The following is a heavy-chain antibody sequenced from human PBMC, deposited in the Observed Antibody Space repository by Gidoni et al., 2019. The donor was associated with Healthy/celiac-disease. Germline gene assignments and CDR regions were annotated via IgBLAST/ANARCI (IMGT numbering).Heavy chain of an antibody. CDR1: GFTFSSYS. J-gene: IGHJ5*02. V-gene: IGHV3-23*01. D-gene: IGHD2-8*01. Sequence: EVQLLESGGGLVQPGGSLRLSCAASGFTFSSYSMSWVRQAPGQGLEWVSAISGSGGSTYYADSVKGRFTISRDNSKNTLYLQMNSLRAEDTAVYYCAKDRIVLMVYASNWFDPWGQGTLVTVSS. CDR3: AKDRIVLMVYASNWFDP. CDR2: ISGSGGST.